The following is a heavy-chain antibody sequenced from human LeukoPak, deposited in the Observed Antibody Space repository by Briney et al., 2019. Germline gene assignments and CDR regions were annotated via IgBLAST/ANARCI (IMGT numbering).Heavy chain of an antibody. CDR2: ISWNSGRI. V-gene: IGHV3-9*01. CDR3: AKDRRAYCSGGSCRGFDY. CDR1: GFTFDDYA. Sequence: PGGSLRLSCAASGFTFDDYAMHWVRQAPGKGLKWASGISWNSGRIGYADSVKGRFTISRDNAKNSLYLQMNSLRVEDTALYYCAKDRRAYCSGGSCRGFDYWGQGTLVTVSS. J-gene: IGHJ4*02. D-gene: IGHD2-15*01.